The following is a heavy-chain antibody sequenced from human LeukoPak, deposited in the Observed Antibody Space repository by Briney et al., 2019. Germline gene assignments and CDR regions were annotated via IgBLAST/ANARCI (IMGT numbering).Heavy chain of an antibody. J-gene: IGHJ4*02. D-gene: IGHD3-3*01. CDR2: ISSSSSYI. V-gene: IGHV3-21*01. CDR3: ARDYDFWSGYADY. CDR1: GFTFSSYS. Sequence: GGSLRRSCAASGFTFSSYSMNWVRQAPGKGLEWVSSISSSSSYIYYADSVKGRFTISRDNAKNSLYLQMNSLRAEDTAVYYCARDYDFWSGYADYWGQGTLVTVSS.